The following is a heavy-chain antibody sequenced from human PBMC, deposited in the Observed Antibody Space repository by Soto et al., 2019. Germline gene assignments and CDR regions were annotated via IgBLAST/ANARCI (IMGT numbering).Heavy chain of an antibody. Sequence: PGGSLRLSCAASGFTFSSYGMHWVRQAPGKGLEWVAVIWYDGSNKYYADSVKGRFTISRDNSKNTLYLQMNSLRAEDTAVYYCARDLGYSSSWYDTDYYYGMDVWGQGTTVTVSS. V-gene: IGHV3-33*01. CDR1: GFTFSSYG. J-gene: IGHJ6*02. CDR3: ARDLGYSSSWYDTDYYYGMDV. D-gene: IGHD6-13*01. CDR2: IWYDGSNK.